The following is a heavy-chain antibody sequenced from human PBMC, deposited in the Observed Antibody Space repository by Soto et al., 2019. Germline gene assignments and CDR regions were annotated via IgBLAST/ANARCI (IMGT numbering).Heavy chain of an antibody. D-gene: IGHD7-27*01. CDR2: IHPSGST. Sequence: QVQLQQWGAGLLKPSETLSLTCAVYGGSLSNYYWSWIRQSPGKGLEWIGEIHPSGSTDYNPSLKSRVTISVDTSKNRFALKLTSVTAADPTIYFCARGLDQYKLGNVWGPGTTVTVSS. CDR1: GGSLSNYY. V-gene: IGHV4-34*01. J-gene: IGHJ6*02. CDR3: ARGLDQYKLGNV.